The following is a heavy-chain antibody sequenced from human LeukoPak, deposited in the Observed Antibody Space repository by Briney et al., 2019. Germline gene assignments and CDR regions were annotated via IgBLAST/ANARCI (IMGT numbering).Heavy chain of an antibody. CDR3: ARGADLDSGYDHGGFDY. Sequence: PGRALRLSCAAFGFTFTDYYMSWIRQAPGKGLEWVSYITNSGTTIYYADSVKGRFTISRDNAKNSLYLQMNSLRAEDTAVYYCARGADLDSGYDHGGFDYWGQGTLVTVSS. D-gene: IGHD5-12*01. J-gene: IGHJ4*02. CDR2: ITNSGTTI. CDR1: GFTFTDYY. V-gene: IGHV3-11*04.